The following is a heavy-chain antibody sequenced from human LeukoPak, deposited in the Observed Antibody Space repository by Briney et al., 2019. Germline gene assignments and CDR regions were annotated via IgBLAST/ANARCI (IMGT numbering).Heavy chain of an antibody. Sequence: SETLSLTCAVHGGSFSGYYWSWIRQPPGKGLEWIGEINHSGSTNYNPSLKSRDTISVDTSKKQFSLKLGCVTAADPSVCYCARYYFDPWGQGTLVTVSS. CDR3: ARYYFDP. V-gene: IGHV4-34*01. CDR1: GGSFSGYY. D-gene: IGHD3-10*01. CDR2: INHSGST. J-gene: IGHJ5*02.